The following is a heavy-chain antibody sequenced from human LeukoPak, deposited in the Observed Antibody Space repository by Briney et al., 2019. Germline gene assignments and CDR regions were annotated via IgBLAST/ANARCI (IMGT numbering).Heavy chain of an antibody. J-gene: IGHJ3*02. CDR2: IKQDGSEN. CDR1: GFTFGDYW. D-gene: IGHD3-9*01. Sequence: GGSLRLSCEASGFTFGDYWMTWVRQAPGKGLEGVANIKQDGSENHYVDSEKGRFTISRDNAKNSLYLQMNSLRAEDTAVYYCATYWRHFDWLLSDIWGLGTMVTVSS. CDR3: ATYWRHFDWLLSDI. V-gene: IGHV3-7*05.